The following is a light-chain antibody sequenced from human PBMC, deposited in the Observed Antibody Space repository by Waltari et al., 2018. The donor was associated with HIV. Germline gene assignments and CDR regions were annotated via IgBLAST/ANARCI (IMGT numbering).Light chain of an antibody. CDR3: QQYYSTTTWT. Sequence: DIQLTQSPASLSASVGDRVTITCRASQAISNSIAWYQQRPGKAPRLLLFAASRLETGVTSRFIGSGSGTFFTLPITSLQPGDFATYYCQQYYSTTTWTFGQGTRVE. CDR2: AAS. V-gene: IGKV1-NL1*01. CDR1: QAISNS. J-gene: IGKJ1*01.